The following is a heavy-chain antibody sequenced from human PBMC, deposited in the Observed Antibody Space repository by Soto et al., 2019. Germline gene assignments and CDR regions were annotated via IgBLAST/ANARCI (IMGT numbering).Heavy chain of an antibody. J-gene: IGHJ5*02. V-gene: IGHV4-59*08. D-gene: IGHD1-1*01. CDR1: SGSINSHY. CDR3: ARRYLMSGTGTDSWLDP. CDR2: IHYSGST. Sequence: SETLSLTCTVSSGSINSHYWNWIRQPPGRGLEWIGHIHYSGSTNYNPSLKSRVSISVDTSKNQFYLNLTSVTAADTAVYYCARRYLMSGTGTDSWLDPWGQGALVTVSS.